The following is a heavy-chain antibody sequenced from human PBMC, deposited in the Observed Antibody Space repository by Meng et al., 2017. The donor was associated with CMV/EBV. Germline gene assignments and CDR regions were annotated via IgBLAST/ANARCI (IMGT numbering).Heavy chain of an antibody. Sequence: GESLKISCEASGFAFSNHWMHWVRRAPGKGLVWVSRIHSDGSGIAYADSVKGRFTISRDNAKNTVYLQMNSLRGEDTAVYYCARASPYSSSYFDYRGQGAVVTVSS. J-gene: IGHJ4*02. CDR2: IHSDGSGI. CDR3: ARASPYSSSYFDY. D-gene: IGHD6-6*01. V-gene: IGHV3-74*01. CDR1: GFAFSNHW.